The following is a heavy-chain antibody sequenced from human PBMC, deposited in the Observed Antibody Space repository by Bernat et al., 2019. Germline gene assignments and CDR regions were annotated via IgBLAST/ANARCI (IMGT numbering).Heavy chain of an antibody. CDR3: ARSLRGSHPFDY. Sequence: QVQLQQSGPGLVKPSQTLSLTCAISGDSVSSNSAAWNWIRQSPSRGLEWLGRTYYRSKWYNDYAVSVKSRITSNPDTSKNPFCLQLNSGAPEDTAVYFCARSLRGSHPFDYWGQGTLVTVSS. V-gene: IGHV6-1*01. CDR1: GDSVSSNSAA. CDR2: TYYRSKWYN. D-gene: IGHD1-26*01. J-gene: IGHJ4*02.